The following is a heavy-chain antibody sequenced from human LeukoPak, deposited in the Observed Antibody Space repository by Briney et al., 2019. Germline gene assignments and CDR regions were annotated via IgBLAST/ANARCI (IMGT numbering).Heavy chain of an antibody. V-gene: IGHV1-18*01. CDR3: ARVPISEWIQLWPPYGMDV. CDR2: ISVYNGNT. Sequence: ASVKVSCKASGYTFTNYGFSWLRQAPGQGLEWMGWISVYNGNTNYAQKFQGRLTMTTDTPTNTASMELRSLRSDDTAVYYCARVPISEWIQLWPPYGMDVWGQGTTVTVSS. J-gene: IGHJ6*02. CDR1: GYTFTNYG. D-gene: IGHD5-18*01.